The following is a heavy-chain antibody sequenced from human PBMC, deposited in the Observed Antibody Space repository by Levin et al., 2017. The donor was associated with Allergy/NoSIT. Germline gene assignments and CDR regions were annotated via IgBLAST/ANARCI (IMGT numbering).Heavy chain of an antibody. J-gene: IGHJ4*02. CDR3: ARSLYYYDSSGYSAFDY. CDR1: GFTFSSYA. D-gene: IGHD3-22*01. CDR2: ISSNGGST. V-gene: IGHV3-64*01. Sequence: GESLKISCAASGFTFSSYAMHWVRQAPGKGLEYVSAISSNGGSTYYANSVKGRFTISRDNSKNTLYLQMGSLRAEDMAVYYCARSLYYYDSSGYSAFDYWGQGTLVTVSS.